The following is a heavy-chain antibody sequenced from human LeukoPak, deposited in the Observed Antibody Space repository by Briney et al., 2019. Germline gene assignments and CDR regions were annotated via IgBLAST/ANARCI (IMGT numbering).Heavy chain of an antibody. D-gene: IGHD2-15*01. V-gene: IGHV1-18*01. J-gene: IGHJ3*02. Sequence: GASVKVSCKASGYTFTSYGISWVRQAPGQGLEWVGWISAYNGNTNYAQKLQGRVTMTTDTSTSTAYMELRSLRSDDTAVYYCARGWGNCSGGSCYAFDIWGQGTMATVSS. CDR1: GYTFTSYG. CDR3: ARGWGNCSGGSCYAFDI. CDR2: ISAYNGNT.